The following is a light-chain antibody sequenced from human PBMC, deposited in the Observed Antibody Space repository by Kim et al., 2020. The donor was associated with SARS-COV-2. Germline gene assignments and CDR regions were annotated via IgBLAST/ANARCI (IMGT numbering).Light chain of an antibody. V-gene: IGKV3-15*01. CDR2: GAS. J-gene: IGKJ2*01. CDR1: QSVGGN. Sequence: EIVMTQSPATLSVSPGERATLSCRASQSVGGNLAWYHQRLGQAPRLLIHGASTRATGIPARFSGSGSGTEFTLTISSLQSEDFAVYYCQQYNTWPMFTFGQGTKLEI. CDR3: QQYNTWPMFT.